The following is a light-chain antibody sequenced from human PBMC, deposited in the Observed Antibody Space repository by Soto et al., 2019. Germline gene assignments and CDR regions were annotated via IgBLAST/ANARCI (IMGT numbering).Light chain of an antibody. CDR1: QSIRSW. CDR2: QAS. Sequence: DIQMTQSPSTLSASVGDRVTITCRASQSIRSWLAWYQQKTGKAPNLLIYQASNLKSGVPSRFSGSGSGTEYPLTISSLQPDDFATYYCQQYNSYSWTFGQGTKVEIK. J-gene: IGKJ1*01. CDR3: QQYNSYSWT. V-gene: IGKV1-5*03.